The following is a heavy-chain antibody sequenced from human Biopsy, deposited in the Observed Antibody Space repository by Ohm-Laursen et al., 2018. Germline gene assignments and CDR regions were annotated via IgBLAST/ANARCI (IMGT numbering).Heavy chain of an antibody. CDR3: ARGRSMDV. CDR2: IKEDGSEK. J-gene: IGHJ6*02. V-gene: IGHV3-7*01. CDR1: GFTFSSSW. Sequence: SLRLSCTASGFTFSSSWMTWVRQAPGTGLEWVASIKEDGSEKFYVDSVKGRFTISRDNAQKSLYLQMNSLRVEDTAVHYCARGRSMDVWGQGTTVTVSS.